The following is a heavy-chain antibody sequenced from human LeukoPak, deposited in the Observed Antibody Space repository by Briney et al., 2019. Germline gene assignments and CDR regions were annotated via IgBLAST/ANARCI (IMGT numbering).Heavy chain of an antibody. D-gene: IGHD4-17*01. CDR2: INSGGGT. Sequence: GGSLRLSCAASGFTFTTYTMHWVRQAPGKGLEHVSAINSGGGTYYGHSVKGRFTISRDNSKNMLFLQMGSQRVDDIAVYYCATLDLDDYGDYSKTGYWGQGTLVTVSS. CDR1: GFTFTTYT. J-gene: IGHJ4*02. CDR3: ATLDLDDYGDYSKTGY. V-gene: IGHV3-64*01.